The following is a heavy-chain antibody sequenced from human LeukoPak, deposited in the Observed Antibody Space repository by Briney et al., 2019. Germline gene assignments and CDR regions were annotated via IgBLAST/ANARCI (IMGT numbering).Heavy chain of an antibody. V-gene: IGHV3-48*01. CDR3: AKEANRIAAVRYNWFDP. Sequence: PGGSLRLSCAASGFSFTSYGMNWFRQAPGKGLEWFSYISSSSSTIYYADSVKGRSTISRDNSKNTLYLQMNSLRAEDTAVYYCAKEANRIAAVRYNWFDPWGQGTLVTVSS. D-gene: IGHD6-13*01. J-gene: IGHJ5*02. CDR1: GFSFTSYG. CDR2: ISSSSSTI.